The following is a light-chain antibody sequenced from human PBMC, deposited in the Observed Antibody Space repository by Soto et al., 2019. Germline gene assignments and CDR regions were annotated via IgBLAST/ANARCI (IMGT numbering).Light chain of an antibody. CDR1: QSISSY. J-gene: IGKJ4*01. CDR3: QQSLSTPLT. Sequence: EIQMTQSPSSMSASVGDRLTITCRASQSISSYLNWYQQKPGKPPKLLIYTASSLQSGVPPRFSGSGSGTDFTLIISSLQPEDFATYYCQQSLSTPLTVGGGTKVDIK. V-gene: IGKV1-39*01. CDR2: TAS.